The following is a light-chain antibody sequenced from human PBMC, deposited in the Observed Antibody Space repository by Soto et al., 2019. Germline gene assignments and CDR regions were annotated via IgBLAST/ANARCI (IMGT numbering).Light chain of an antibody. CDR2: DTS. V-gene: IGKV3-11*01. Sequence: EIVLTQSPATLSLSPGERATLSCRASQSVSSYLGWYQQKPGQAPRLLIYDTSNRATDIPARFSGSGSGTDFTFSISSLEPEDFAVYHCQQRDNWPYTFGQGTKLEIK. CDR1: QSVSSY. CDR3: QQRDNWPYT. J-gene: IGKJ2*01.